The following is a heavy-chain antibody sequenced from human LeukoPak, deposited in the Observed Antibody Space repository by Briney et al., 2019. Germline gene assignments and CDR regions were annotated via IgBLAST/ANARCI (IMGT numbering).Heavy chain of an antibody. J-gene: IGHJ4*02. CDR2: ITDAVGST. D-gene: IGHD5-12*01. CDR1: GFTFSNYA. CDR3: AKEIFSGLLYIDY. Sequence: PGGSLRLSCAASGFTFSNYAMSWVRQAPGKGLEWVSAITDAVGSTHYADSVKGRFTIPSDNSKNTVYLQMNSLRPEDMAVYYCAKEIFSGLLYIDYWGQGTLVTVSS. V-gene: IGHV3-23*01.